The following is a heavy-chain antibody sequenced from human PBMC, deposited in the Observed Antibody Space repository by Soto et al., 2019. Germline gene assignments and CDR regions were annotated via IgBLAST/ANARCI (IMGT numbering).Heavy chain of an antibody. CDR2: ISSSRSYI. J-gene: IGHJ3*02. V-gene: IGHV3-21*01. CDR1: GFTFSSYS. CDR3: ARVSVVATIDAFDI. Sequence: EVQLVESGGGLVKPGGSLRLSCAASGFTFSSYSMNWVRQAPGKGLEWVSSISSSRSYIYYADSVKGRFTISRDNAKNSLYLQMNSLRAEDTAVYYCARVSVVATIDAFDIWGQGTMVTVSS. D-gene: IGHD5-12*01.